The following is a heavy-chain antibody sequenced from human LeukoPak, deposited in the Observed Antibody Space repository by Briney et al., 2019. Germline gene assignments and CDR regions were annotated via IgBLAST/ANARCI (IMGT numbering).Heavy chain of an antibody. CDR2: IGGSGGST. CDR3: ARDLEEYYDSSGYYYFDY. D-gene: IGHD3-22*01. V-gene: IGHV3-23*01. Sequence: GGSLRLSCAASGFTFSSYAMSWVRQAPGKGLEWVSAIGGSGGSTYYADSVKGRFTISRDNAKNSLYLQMNSLRAEDTAVYYCARDLEEYYDSSGYYYFDYWGQGTLVTVSS. J-gene: IGHJ4*02. CDR1: GFTFSSYA.